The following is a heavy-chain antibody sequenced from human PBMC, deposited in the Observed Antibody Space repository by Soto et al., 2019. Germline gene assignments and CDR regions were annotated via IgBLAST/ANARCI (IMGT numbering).Heavy chain of an antibody. CDR2: IKQDGSEK. CDR3: AREFDY. V-gene: IGHV3-7*04. CDR1: RFTFSNSW. J-gene: IGHJ4*02. Sequence: EVQLVESGGGLVQPGGSLRLSCATSRFTFSNSWMSWVRQAPGKGLEWVANIKQDGSEKYYVDSVKGRFTISRDNARNSLYLQMNSLRAEDTAVYYCAREFDYWGQGTLVTVSS.